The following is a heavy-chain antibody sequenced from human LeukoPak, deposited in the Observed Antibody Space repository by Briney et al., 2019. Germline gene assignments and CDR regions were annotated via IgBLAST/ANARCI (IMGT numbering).Heavy chain of an antibody. J-gene: IGHJ4*02. V-gene: IGHV4-34*01. CDR2: INHSGST. D-gene: IGHD3-22*01. CDR3: ARGKVYYDSSGYYPLYDY. CDR1: GGSFSGYY. Sequence: SETLSLTCAVYGGSFSGYYWSWIRQSPGKGLEWIGEINHSGSTNYNPSLKSRVTISVDTSKNQFSLKLSSVTAADTAVYYCARGKVYYDSSGYYPLYDYWGQGTLVTVSS.